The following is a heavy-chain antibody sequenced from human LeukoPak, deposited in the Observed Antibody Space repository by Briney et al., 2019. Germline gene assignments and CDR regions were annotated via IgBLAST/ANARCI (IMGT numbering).Heavy chain of an antibody. CDR3: AKGGWLQPNDY. CDR1: GFSFSNSG. J-gene: IGHJ4*02. CDR2: ISGSGTST. Sequence: GGSLRLSCAASGFSFSNSGMSWVRQAAGKGLEWVSDISGSGTSTYYADSVKGRFTISRDNSNNTLHLHMTSLRVEDTALYCCAKGGWLQPNDYWGQGTLVTVSS. V-gene: IGHV3-23*01. D-gene: IGHD5-24*01.